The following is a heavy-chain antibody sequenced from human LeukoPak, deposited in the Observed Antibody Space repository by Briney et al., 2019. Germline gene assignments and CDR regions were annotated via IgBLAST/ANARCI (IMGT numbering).Heavy chain of an antibody. V-gene: IGHV4-39*01. J-gene: IGHJ4*02. Sequence: SETLSLTCTVSGGSIGSSSHYWGWIRQPPGKGLEWIGSIYYSGSTDYNPSLKSRITISVDTTKNQFSLKLTSVTAADTAVYYCARQRYDSRAYYPPGSYWGQGTLVTVSS. CDR3: ARQRYDSRAYYPPGSY. CDR1: GGSIGSSSHY. CDR2: IYYSGST. D-gene: IGHD3-22*01.